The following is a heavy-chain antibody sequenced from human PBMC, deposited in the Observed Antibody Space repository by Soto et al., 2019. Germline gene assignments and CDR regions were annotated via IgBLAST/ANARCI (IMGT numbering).Heavy chain of an antibody. D-gene: IGHD3-9*01. V-gene: IGHV1-3*01. CDR1: GYTFTSYA. CDR3: ARGHYDILTGYYRDFDY. Sequence: ASVKVSCKASGYTFTSYAMHWVRQAPGQRLEWMGWINAGNGNTKYSQKFQGRVTITRDTSASTAYMELSSLRSEDTAVYYCARGHYDILTGYYRDFDYWGQGTLVTVSS. J-gene: IGHJ4*02. CDR2: INAGNGNT.